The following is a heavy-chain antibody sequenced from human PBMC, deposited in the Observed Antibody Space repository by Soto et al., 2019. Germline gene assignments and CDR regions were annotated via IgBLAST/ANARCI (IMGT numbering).Heavy chain of an antibody. CDR1: GGTFSSYA. V-gene: IGHV1-69*13. CDR2: IIPIFGTA. CDR3: AEGWYSSSSFDY. D-gene: IGHD6-19*01. J-gene: IGHJ4*02. Sequence: ASVKVSCKASGGTFSSYAISWVRQAPGQGLEWMGGIIPIFGTANYAQKFQGRVTITADESTSTAYMELSSLRSEDTAVYYCAEGWYSSSSFDYWGQGTLVTVSS.